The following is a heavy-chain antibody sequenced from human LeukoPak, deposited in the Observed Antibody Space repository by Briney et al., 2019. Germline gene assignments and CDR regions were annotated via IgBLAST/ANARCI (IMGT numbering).Heavy chain of an antibody. J-gene: IGHJ4*02. CDR3: ARDERGFTED. CDR1: GFTFSSYS. Sequence: GGSPRLSCAASGFTFSSYSINWVRQAPGKGLEWVSVIYSGGSTYYADSVKGRFTISRDNSKNTLYLQMNSLRAEDTAVYYCARDERGFTEDWGQGTLVTVSS. CDR2: IYSGGST. V-gene: IGHV3-53*01. D-gene: IGHD1-14*01.